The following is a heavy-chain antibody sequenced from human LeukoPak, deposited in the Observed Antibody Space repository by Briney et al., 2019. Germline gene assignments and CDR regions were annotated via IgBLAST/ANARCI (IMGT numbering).Heavy chain of an antibody. CDR2: IIPILGIA. J-gene: IGHJ6*02. Sequence: VASVKVSCKASGGTFSSYAISWARQAPGQELEWMGRIIPILGIANYAQKFQGRVTITADISTSTAYMELSSLRSEDTAVYYCARVVTMVRGVIKGSSYYYGMDVWGQGTTVTVSS. CDR1: GGTFSSYA. V-gene: IGHV1-69*04. CDR3: ARVVTMVRGVIKGSSYYYGMDV. D-gene: IGHD3-10*01.